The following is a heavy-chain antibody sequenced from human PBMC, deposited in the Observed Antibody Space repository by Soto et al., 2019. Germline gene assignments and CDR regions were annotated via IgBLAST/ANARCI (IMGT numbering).Heavy chain of an antibody. V-gene: IGHV4-59*01. CDR2: IYYSGST. CDR1: GGSISSYY. D-gene: IGHD6-6*01. Sequence: SETLSLTCTVSGGSISSYYWSWIRQPPGRGLEWIGYIYYSGSTNYNPSLKSRVTISVDTSKNQFSLKLSSVTAADAAVYYCARDRKVAARPSYYYYYYYMDVWGKGTTVTVS. CDR3: ARDRKVAARPSYYYYYYYMDV. J-gene: IGHJ6*03.